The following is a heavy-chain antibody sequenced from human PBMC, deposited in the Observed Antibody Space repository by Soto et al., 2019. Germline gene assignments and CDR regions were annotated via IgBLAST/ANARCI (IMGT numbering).Heavy chain of an antibody. CDR2: IHYSGSI. CDR1: GGSISSDHYH. J-gene: IGHJ6*02. D-gene: IGHD2-21*02. CDR3: AREDDGGDRDYYGLDV. V-gene: IGHV4-30-4*01. Sequence: SETLSLTFTVSGGSISSDHYHWTWIRQPPGKGLEWIGYIHYSGSIYYNPSLQSRVTMSVDTSKNLFSLKLSSVTAADTAVYFCAREDDGGDRDYYGLDVWGQGTTVTVSS.